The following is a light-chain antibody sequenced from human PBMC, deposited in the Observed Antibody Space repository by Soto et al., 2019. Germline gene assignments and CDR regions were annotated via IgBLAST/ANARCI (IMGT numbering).Light chain of an antibody. CDR2: GAS. J-gene: IGKJ1*01. Sequence: EIVMTQSPATLSVSPGERATLSCRASQSVSSNLAWYQQKPGQAPRLLIYGASTRATGIPARFSGSGSGTEFTLTISSLQSEDFALYYCQQYNNWLRTLGQGTKVDIK. CDR3: QQYNNWLRT. CDR1: QSVSSN. V-gene: IGKV3-15*01.